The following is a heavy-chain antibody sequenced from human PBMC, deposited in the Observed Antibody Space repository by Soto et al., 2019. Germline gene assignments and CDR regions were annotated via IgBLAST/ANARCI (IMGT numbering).Heavy chain of an antibody. J-gene: IGHJ4*02. D-gene: IGHD6-19*01. CDR1: GGSVSSTNW. CDR3: ARDRAVSARGSFDY. CDR2: IYHSGIT. V-gene: IGHV4-4*01. Sequence: QVHLQESGPGLVEPSGTLSLTCAVSGGSVSSTNWWSWVRQPPGKGLECIREIYHSGITYYNPSLKSRVTISVDKSKNQFSLRLSSVTAADTAVYCCARDRAVSARGSFDYWGQGTMVTVSS.